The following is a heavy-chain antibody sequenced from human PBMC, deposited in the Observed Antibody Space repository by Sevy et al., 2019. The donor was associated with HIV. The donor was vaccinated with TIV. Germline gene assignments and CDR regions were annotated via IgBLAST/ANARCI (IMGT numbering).Heavy chain of an antibody. J-gene: IGHJ6*02. Sequence: GGSLRLSCAVSGFTFRNFWMSWVRQAPGKGLEWVANIRQDGSEKYYVDSVRGRFTISRDNAKNSRFLQLNSLRADDTAIYYCAKSYFGSGTRYGMDLWGRGTTVTVSS. D-gene: IGHD3-10*01. CDR2: IRQDGSEK. CDR1: GFTFRNFW. V-gene: IGHV3-7*01. CDR3: AKSYFGSGTRYGMDL.